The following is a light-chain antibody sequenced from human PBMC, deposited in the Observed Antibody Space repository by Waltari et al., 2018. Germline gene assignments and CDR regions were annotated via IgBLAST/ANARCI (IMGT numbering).Light chain of an antibody. CDR1: GSNIKSSY. V-gene: IGLV1-47*01. CDR3: ATWDDSRSF. Sequence: QSVLTQPPSVSGTPGQRLTISCSGSGSNIKSSYIYWYLKLAGSAPKILIFENDPRPAGVPERFSAYKSGDSASLAINGLRSEDEALYYCATWDDSRSFFGGGTKLTVL. CDR2: END. J-gene: IGLJ2*01.